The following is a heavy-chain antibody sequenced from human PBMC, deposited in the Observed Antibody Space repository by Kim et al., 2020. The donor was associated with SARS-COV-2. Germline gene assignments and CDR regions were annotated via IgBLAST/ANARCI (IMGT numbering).Heavy chain of an antibody. CDR1: GFTFSNYW. CDR3: AKLDFFGMDV. CDR2: IKSDGSST. V-gene: IGHV3-74*01. J-gene: IGHJ6*02. Sequence: GGSLRLSCAASGFTFSNYWMHWVRQAPGKGLVWVSRIKSDGSSTDYADSVKGRFTISRDNAKNTLYLQMNSVRAEDTAVYYCAKLDFFGMDVWGQGTPVVVSS. D-gene: IGHD3-3*02.